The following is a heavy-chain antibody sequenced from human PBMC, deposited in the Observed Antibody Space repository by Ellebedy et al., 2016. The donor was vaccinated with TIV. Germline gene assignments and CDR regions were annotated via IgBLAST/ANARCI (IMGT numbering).Heavy chain of an antibody. V-gene: IGHV3-20*04. CDR2: INWNGGST. J-gene: IGHJ6*02. Sequence: GESLKISCSVSGFTLEDHSMSWVRQVPGKGLEWVSGINWNGGSTGYADSVQGRFTIYKDNAKNSVYLEMNGLRVEDTALYYCARGYSYGGFYYGMEVWGQGTTVIVSS. CDR1: GFTLEDHS. CDR3: ARGYSYGGFYYGMEV. D-gene: IGHD1-26*01.